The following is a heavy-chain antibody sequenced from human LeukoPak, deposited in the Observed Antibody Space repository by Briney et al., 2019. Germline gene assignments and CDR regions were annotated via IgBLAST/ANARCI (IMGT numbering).Heavy chain of an antibody. CDR2: ISGSGGST. V-gene: IGHV3-23*01. D-gene: IGHD6-19*01. J-gene: IGHJ4*02. CDR3: AKEGIAVAGTTDY. CDR1: GFTLSNAW. Sequence: PGGSLRLSCAASGFTLSNAWMGWVRQAPGKGLEWVSAISGSGGSTYYADSVKGRFTISRDNSKNTLYLQMNSLRAEDTAVYYCAKEGIAVAGTTDYWGQGTLVTVSS.